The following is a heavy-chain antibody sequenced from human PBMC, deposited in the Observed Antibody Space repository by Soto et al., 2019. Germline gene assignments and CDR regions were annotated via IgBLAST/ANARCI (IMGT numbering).Heavy chain of an antibody. CDR1: GYTFTDYH. V-gene: IGHV1-2*06. J-gene: IGHJ5*02. D-gene: IGHD6-25*01. CDR3: AREGGSETLQPSYNWFDT. Sequence: QVQLVQSGAEVKKPGASVKVSCKASGYTFTDYHIHWVRQAPGQGLEFMGRINANNGGAGSAQQFQGRVTVTRDTSITTVYRELSNLRSDDTAVYYCAREGGSETLQPSYNWFDTWGQGTLVTVSS. CDR2: INANNGGA.